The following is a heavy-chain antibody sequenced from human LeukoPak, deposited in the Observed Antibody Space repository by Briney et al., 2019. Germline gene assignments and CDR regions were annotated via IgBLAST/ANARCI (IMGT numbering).Heavy chain of an antibody. Sequence: GGSLRLSCETSGFTFSSYWMSWVRQAPGKGLEWVGNINQHGSENYYVDSVKGRFTISRDNAKNSLYLQMNSLRADDTAVYYCARSGSHDYWGQGTLVTVSS. CDR2: INQHGSEN. CDR3: ARSGSHDY. D-gene: IGHD1-26*01. V-gene: IGHV3-7*05. CDR1: GFTFSSYW. J-gene: IGHJ4*02.